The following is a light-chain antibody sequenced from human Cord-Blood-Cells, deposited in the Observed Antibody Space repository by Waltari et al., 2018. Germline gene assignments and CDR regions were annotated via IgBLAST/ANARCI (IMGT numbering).Light chain of an antibody. J-gene: IGLJ2*01. CDR2: EVS. Sequence: QSALTQPPSASGSPGQSVTISCTGTSSDVGGYNYVSWYQQHPGKAPKLMIYEVSKRPSGVPDRFSGSKSGNAGSLTVSGLQADDEADYYCSSYAGSKFGGGTKLTVL. CDR3: SSYAGSK. CDR1: SSDVGGYNY. V-gene: IGLV2-8*01.